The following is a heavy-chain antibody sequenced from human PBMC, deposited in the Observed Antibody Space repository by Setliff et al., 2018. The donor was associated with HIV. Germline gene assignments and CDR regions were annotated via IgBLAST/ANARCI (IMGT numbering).Heavy chain of an antibody. V-gene: IGHV3-74*01. D-gene: IGHD6-13*01. J-gene: IGHJ6*03. Sequence: GGSLRLSCAASGFTFSSYWMHWVRQAPGKGLVWVSRINSDGSSTSYADSVKGRFTIPRDNAKNTLYLQMNSLRAEDTAVYYCARVDSSWYFPYYYYYYMDVWGKGTTVTVSS. CDR2: INSDGSST. CDR1: GFTFSSYW. CDR3: ARVDSSWYFPYYYYYYMDV.